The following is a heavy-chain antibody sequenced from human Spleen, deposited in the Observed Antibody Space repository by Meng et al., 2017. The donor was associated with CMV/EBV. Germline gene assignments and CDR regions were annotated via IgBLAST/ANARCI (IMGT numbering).Heavy chain of an antibody. CDR3: ARDSEWELDSPSGYSIFDY. CDR2: ISDDGRNK. V-gene: IGHV3-30*04. CDR1: GFTFSSYA. D-gene: IGHD1-26*01. J-gene: IGHJ4*02. Sequence: GGSLRLSCAASGFTFSSYAMHWVRQAPGKGLEWVAVISDDGRNKYYADSVKGRFTISRDNSKNTLYLQMNSLRAEDTAVYYCARDSEWELDSPSGYSIFDYWGQGTLVTVSS.